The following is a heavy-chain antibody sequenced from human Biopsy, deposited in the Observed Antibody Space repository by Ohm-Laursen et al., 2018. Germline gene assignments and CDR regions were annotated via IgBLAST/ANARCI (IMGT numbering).Heavy chain of an antibody. Sequence: GTLSLTCAVSGGSISSYYWSWIRQPPGKGLEWIGDISDSGSTNYKPSLKSRVTISVDTSKNEFSLTLSSVTAADTAVYYCARRGSGGRSFDHWGQGTLVTVSS. CDR2: ISDSGST. V-gene: IGHV4-59*08. J-gene: IGHJ4*02. D-gene: IGHD2-15*01. CDR1: GGSISSYY. CDR3: ARRGSGGRSFDH.